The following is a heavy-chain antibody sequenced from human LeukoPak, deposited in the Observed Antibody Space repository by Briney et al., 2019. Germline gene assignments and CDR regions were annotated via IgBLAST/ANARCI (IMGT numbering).Heavy chain of an antibody. V-gene: IGHV4-4*07. Sequence: PSETLSLTCTVSGGSISTYYWSWIRQPPGKGLEWIGRIYTSGSTNYNPSLKSRVTMSVDTSKNQFSLKLSSVTAADTAVYYCARESDSSSPEDYWGQGTLVTVSS. CDR2: IYTSGST. CDR3: ARESDSSSPEDY. CDR1: GGSISTYY. J-gene: IGHJ4*02. D-gene: IGHD6-6*01.